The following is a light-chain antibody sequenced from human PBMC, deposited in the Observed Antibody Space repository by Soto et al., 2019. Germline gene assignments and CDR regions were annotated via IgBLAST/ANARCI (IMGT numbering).Light chain of an antibody. CDR1: QTINTW. CDR2: DVS. CDR3: LLDFSYFWA. J-gene: IGKJ1*01. Sequence: DIQMTQSPSTLSASVGDRVTITCRASQTINTWLAWYQQKPGKAPKLLIYDVSTLGSGVPSRFSGSRSGTDFTLTISSLQPEDFATYYCLLDFSYFWAFGQGTKVDIK. V-gene: IGKV1-5*01.